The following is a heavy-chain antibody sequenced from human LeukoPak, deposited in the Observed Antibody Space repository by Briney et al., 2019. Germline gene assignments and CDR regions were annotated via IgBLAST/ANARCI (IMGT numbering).Heavy chain of an antibody. D-gene: IGHD3-10*01. V-gene: IGHV3-23*01. CDR3: AKVPYYYGSGSLDY. CDR2: ISGSGGST. CDR1: GFTFSSYG. Sequence: HPGGSLRLSCAASGFTFSSYGMSWVRQAPGKGLEWVSAISGSGGSTYYADSVKGRFTISRDNSKNTLYLQMNSLRAEDTAVYYCAKVPYYYGSGSLDYWGQGTLVTVSS. J-gene: IGHJ4*02.